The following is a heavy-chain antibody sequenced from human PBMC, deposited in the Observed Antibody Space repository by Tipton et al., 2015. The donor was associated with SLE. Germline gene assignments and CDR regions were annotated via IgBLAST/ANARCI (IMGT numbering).Heavy chain of an antibody. D-gene: IGHD3-10*01. CDR3: ARAGLVDYYMDV. CDR1: RFTFSPYG. V-gene: IGHV3-23*01. CDR2: ISGSDGST. Sequence: SLRLSCAASRFTFSPYGMRWVRQSPEKGLEWVASISGSDGSTYYADSVKGRFTISRDNARNSLELQINSLGVDDTAVYYCARAGLVDYYMDVWGKGTTVTVSS. J-gene: IGHJ6*03.